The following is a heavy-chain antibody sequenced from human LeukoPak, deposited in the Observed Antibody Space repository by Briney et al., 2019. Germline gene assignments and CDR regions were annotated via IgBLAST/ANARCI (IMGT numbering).Heavy chain of an antibody. Sequence: GGSLRLSCADSQFTFNGSWVNWVRQAPGKGLEWVANMDPTGSQKRYVDSVKGRFTISKDNPGASLYLDMHSLRAEDTAIYYCAIWTSGNYWGQGTLVTVSS. J-gene: IGHJ4*02. CDR2: MDPTGSQK. CDR1: QFTFNGSW. V-gene: IGHV3-7*01. CDR3: AIWTSGNY. D-gene: IGHD1-1*01.